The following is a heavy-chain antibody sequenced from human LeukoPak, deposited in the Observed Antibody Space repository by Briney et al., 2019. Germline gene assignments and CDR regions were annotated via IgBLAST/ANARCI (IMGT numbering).Heavy chain of an antibody. Sequence: PGGSLRLSCAASGFTFSSCSMSWVRQAPGKGLEWVSSVGSSSSYIYYADSVRGRFTISRDNAKNSLYLQMNGLRAEDTAVYYCARGWSSYYFDYWGQGTLVTVSS. D-gene: IGHD2-15*01. CDR3: ARGWSSYYFDY. CDR2: VGSSSSYI. V-gene: IGHV3-21*01. CDR1: GFTFSSCS. J-gene: IGHJ4*02.